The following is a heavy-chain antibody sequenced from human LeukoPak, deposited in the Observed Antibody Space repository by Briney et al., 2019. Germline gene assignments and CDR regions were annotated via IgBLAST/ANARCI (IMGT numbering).Heavy chain of an antibody. CDR3: ARRRYYDYTGFFDY. J-gene: IGHJ4*02. CDR1: GDIVYSNSAS. D-gene: IGHD3-22*01. Sequence: SQTLSLTCALSGDIVYSNSASWHWFRQSRARGLEWLVRTFHTSKWNNDYAVSVKSRIPINPDTSKNHFSLQLNSVTPEDTAVYYCARRRYYDYTGFFDYWGQGTLVTVSS. CDR2: TFHTSKWNN. V-gene: IGHV6-1*01.